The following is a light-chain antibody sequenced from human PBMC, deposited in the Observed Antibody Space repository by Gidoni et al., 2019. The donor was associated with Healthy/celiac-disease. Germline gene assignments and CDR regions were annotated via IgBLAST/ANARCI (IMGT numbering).Light chain of an antibody. CDR1: QSISSY. CDR2: AAS. V-gene: IGKV1-39*01. CDR3: QQSDSTPYT. J-gene: IGKJ2*01. Sequence: DIQMTQSPSSLSASVGDRVTITCRASQSISSYLNWYQQKPGKAPKLLIYAASSLQSGVPSRFSSSGSGTDFTLTISSLQPEDFATYDCQQSDSTPYTFGQGTKLEIK.